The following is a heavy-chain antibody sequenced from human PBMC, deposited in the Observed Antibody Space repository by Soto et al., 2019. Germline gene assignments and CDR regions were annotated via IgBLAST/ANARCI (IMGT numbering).Heavy chain of an antibody. Sequence: QVQLVESGGGVVQPGRSLRLSCAASGFTFSSYAMHWVRQAPGEGLEWVAVISYDGSNKYYADSVKGRFTISRDNSKNTLYLQMNSLRAEDTAVYYCARGYGATFFDYWGQGTLVTVSS. CDR3: ARGYGATFFDY. CDR2: ISYDGSNK. V-gene: IGHV3-30-3*01. J-gene: IGHJ4*02. D-gene: IGHD3-16*01. CDR1: GFTFSSYA.